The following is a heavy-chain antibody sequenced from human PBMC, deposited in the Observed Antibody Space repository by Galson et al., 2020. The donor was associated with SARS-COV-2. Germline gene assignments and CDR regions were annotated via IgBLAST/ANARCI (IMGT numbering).Heavy chain of an antibody. CDR1: GFTFSSYS. J-gene: IGHJ6*03. CDR3: ASSHPWYYYMDV. V-gene: IGHV3-48*04. CDR2: ISSSSSTI. Sequence: GGSLRLSCAASGFTFSSYSMNWVRQAPGKGLEWVSYISSSSSTIYYADSVKGRFTISRDNAKNSLYLQMNSLRAEDTAVYYCASSHPWYYYMDVWGKGTTVTVSS.